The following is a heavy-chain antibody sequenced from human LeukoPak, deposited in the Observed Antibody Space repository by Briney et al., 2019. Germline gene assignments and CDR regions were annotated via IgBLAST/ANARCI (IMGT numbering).Heavy chain of an antibody. V-gene: IGHV1-18*01. CDR1: GYTFITYG. CDR3: ARFRGLLLWFGEPRAFDI. Sequence: GASVKVSCKASGYTFITYGISWVRQAPGQGLEWMGWINSYNGNTNYAQNLQGRVTMTTDTSTSTAYMELRSLRSDDTAVYYCARFRGLLLWFGEPRAFDIWGQGTMVTVSS. D-gene: IGHD3-10*01. J-gene: IGHJ3*02. CDR2: INSYNGNT.